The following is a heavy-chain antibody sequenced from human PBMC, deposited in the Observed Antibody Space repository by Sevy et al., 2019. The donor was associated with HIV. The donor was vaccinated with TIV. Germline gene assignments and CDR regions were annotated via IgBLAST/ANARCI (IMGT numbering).Heavy chain of an antibody. Sequence: SGPTLVKPTQTLTLTCTFSGFSLTTNGVGVGWIRQPPGKALEWLALIYWDDDKRYRPSLKKRLTITKDTSKNQVVLTMTDMDPVDTATYYCAHSEYYYGSGSFYKREGLFAPWGQGTLVTVSS. CDR2: IYWDDDK. J-gene: IGHJ5*02. CDR1: GFSLTTNGVG. V-gene: IGHV2-5*02. CDR3: AHSEYYYGSGSFYKREGLFAP. D-gene: IGHD3-10*01.